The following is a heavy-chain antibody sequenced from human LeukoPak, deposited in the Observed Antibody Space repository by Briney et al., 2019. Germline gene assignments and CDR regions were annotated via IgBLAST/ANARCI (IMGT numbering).Heavy chain of an antibody. CDR3: ARAWYSSSWNFDY. D-gene: IGHD6-13*01. CDR2: IIPIFGTA. V-gene: IGHV1-69*13. Sequence: SVKVSCKASGGTFSSYAISWVRQAPGRGLEWMGGIIPIFGTANYAQKFQGRVTITADESTSTAYMELSSLRSEDTAVYYCARAWYSSSWNFDYWGQGTLVTVSS. J-gene: IGHJ4*02. CDR1: GGTFSSYA.